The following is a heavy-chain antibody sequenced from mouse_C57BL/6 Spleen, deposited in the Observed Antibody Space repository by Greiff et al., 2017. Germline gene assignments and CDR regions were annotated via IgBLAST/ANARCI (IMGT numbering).Heavy chain of an antibody. V-gene: IGHV1-69*01. CDR2: IDPSDSYT. CDR3: ARRYSNYFDY. J-gene: IGHJ2*01. Sequence: QVQLKESGAELVMPGASVKLSCKASGYTFTSYWMHWVKQRPGQGLEWIGEIDPSDSYTNYNQKFKGKSTLTVDKSSSTAYMQLSSLTSEDSAVYYCARRYSNYFDYWGQGTTLTVSS. D-gene: IGHD2-5*01. CDR1: GYTFTSYW.